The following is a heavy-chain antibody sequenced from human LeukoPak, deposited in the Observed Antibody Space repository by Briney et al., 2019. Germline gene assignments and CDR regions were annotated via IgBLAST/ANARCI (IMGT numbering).Heavy chain of an antibody. Sequence: SETLSLTCTVSGGSTSSYYWSWIRQPPGKGLEWIGYIYYSGSTNYNPSLKSRVTISVDTSKNQFSLKLSSVTAADTAVYYCARAGASSGWYRVFDYWGQGTLVTVSS. V-gene: IGHV4-59*01. CDR3: ARAGASSGWYRVFDY. D-gene: IGHD6-19*01. J-gene: IGHJ4*02. CDR2: IYYSGST. CDR1: GGSTSSYY.